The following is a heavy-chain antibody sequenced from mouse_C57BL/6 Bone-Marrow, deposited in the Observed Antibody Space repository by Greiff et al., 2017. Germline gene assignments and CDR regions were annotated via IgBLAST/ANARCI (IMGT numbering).Heavy chain of an antibody. Sequence: QFQLQQPGAELVKPGASVKVSCKASGYTFTSYWMHWVKKRPGQGLECIGRIHPSDSDPNYNQKLKGKATLTVDKSSSTVYMQLSSLTSEDSAVYYCAIDYDYYGPAWFAYWGQGTLVTVSA. D-gene: IGHD1-2*01. CDR2: IHPSDSDP. CDR1: GYTFTSYW. J-gene: IGHJ3*01. V-gene: IGHV1-74*01. CDR3: AIDYDYYGPAWFAY.